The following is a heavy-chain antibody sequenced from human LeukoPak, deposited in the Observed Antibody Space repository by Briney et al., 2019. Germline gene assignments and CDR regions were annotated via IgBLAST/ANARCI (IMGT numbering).Heavy chain of an antibody. D-gene: IGHD6-19*01. CDR2: TYYSGSP. CDR3: ASRLYGYTSGWYDY. V-gene: IGHV4-59*01. CDR1: GGSISNDY. Sequence: SETVSLTCTVSGGSISNDYWSWIRQPPGKGLEWIGFTYYSGSPKYAPSLKSRVTISLDTSKNQFSLKVSSVTAGDTAVYYCASRLYGYTSGWYDYWGQGSLVTVSS. J-gene: IGHJ4*02.